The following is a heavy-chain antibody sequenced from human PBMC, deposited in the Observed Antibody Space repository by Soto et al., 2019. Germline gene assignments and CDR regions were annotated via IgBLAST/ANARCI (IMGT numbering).Heavy chain of an antibody. CDR3: AHTWYSSSSIYFDC. J-gene: IGHJ4*02. CDR1: GFSLSTSGMG. CDR2: IYWNADK. D-gene: IGHD6-6*01. Sequence: QITLKESGPTLVKPTQPLTVTCTFSGFSLSTSGMGVGWIRQPPGKALEWFALIYWNADKYYSPTLKRRLTIAKDTPKNQVFLTVTNMGPVDAGTYYCAHTWYSSSSIYFDCWGQGTLVTVSS. V-gene: IGHV2-5*01.